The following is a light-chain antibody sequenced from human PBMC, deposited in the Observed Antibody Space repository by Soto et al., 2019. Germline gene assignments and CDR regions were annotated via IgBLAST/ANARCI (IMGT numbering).Light chain of an antibody. J-gene: IGKJ4*01. Sequence: DIQMTQSPSSVSASVGDKVTITCRASQAIRSWLAWYQQKPGRAPKLLIYAASGLQSGVPSRFSGSASGADFTLTINSLQPEDFATYYCQQAYSFPPTFGGGTKVDIK. V-gene: IGKV1-12*01. CDR3: QQAYSFPPT. CDR2: AAS. CDR1: QAIRSW.